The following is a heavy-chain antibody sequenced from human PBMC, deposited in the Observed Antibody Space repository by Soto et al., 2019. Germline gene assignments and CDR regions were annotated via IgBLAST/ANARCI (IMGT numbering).Heavy chain of an antibody. CDR2: IASSSSYI. CDR1: GFTFSSYA. J-gene: IGHJ4*02. CDR3: ASSPIAVADKKFDY. V-gene: IGHV3-21*01. D-gene: IGHD6-19*01. Sequence: PGGSLRLSCAASGFTFSSYAMSWVRQAPGKGLEWVSSIASSSSYIYYADSVKGRFTISRDNAKNSLYLQMNSLRVEDTAVYYCASSPIAVADKKFDYWGQGTLVTVSS.